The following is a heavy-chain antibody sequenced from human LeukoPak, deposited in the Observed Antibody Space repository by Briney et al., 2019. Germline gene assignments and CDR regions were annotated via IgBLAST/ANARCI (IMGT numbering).Heavy chain of an antibody. V-gene: IGHV3-23*01. CDR2: ISGSGGNT. D-gene: IGHD5-24*01. J-gene: IGHJ4*02. CDR3: AKFNRDHYFDY. Sequence: QTGGSLRLSCAASGFTFSSYAMTWVRQAPGKGLKWVSGISGSGGNTYYADSVKGRFTISRDNSKNTLYLQTNTLRAEDTAVYYCAKFNRDHYFDYWGQGTLVTVSS. CDR1: GFTFSSYA.